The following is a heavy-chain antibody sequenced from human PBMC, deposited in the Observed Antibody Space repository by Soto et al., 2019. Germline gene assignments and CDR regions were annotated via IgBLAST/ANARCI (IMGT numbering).Heavy chain of an antibody. CDR3: ASLGITGTTTHYYGMDV. CDR1: GFTFSSYA. D-gene: IGHD1-7*01. J-gene: IGHJ6*02. Sequence: EVQLLESGGGLVQPGGSLRLSCAASGFTFSSYAMSWVRQAPGKGLEWVSAISGSGGSTYYADSVKGRFTISRDNSKNTLDLQMNSLRAEDTAVYYCASLGITGTTTHYYGMDVWGQGTTVTVSS. CDR2: ISGSGGST. V-gene: IGHV3-23*01.